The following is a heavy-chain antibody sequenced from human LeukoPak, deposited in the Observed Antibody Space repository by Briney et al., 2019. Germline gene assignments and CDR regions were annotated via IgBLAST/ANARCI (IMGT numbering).Heavy chain of an antibody. CDR1: GGSISSGDYY. J-gene: IGHJ4*02. CDR2: IYYSGST. CDR3: ARVKSLVVVAATTFDY. V-gene: IGHV4-30-4*01. Sequence: PSETLSLTCTVSGGSISSGDYYWSWIRQPPGKGLEWIGYIYYSGSTYYNLSLKSRVTISVDTSKNQFSLKLSSVTAADTAVYYCARVKSLVVVAATTFDYWGQGTLVTVSS. D-gene: IGHD2-15*01.